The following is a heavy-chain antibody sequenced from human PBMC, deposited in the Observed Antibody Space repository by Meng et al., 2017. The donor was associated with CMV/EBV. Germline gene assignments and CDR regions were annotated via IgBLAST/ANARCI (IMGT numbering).Heavy chain of an antibody. J-gene: IGHJ4*02. V-gene: IGHV4-34*01. CDR3: VRGGIATRPNY. D-gene: IGHD1-1*01. Sequence: LSCAVYGGSLSDYSWSWIRQPPWERLEWIGEINHSGSPNYNPSLKSRVTMAVDTSKNQFSLRLSSVTAADTAVYYCVRGGIATRPNYWGQGTLVTVSS. CDR2: INHSGSP. CDR1: GGSLSDYS.